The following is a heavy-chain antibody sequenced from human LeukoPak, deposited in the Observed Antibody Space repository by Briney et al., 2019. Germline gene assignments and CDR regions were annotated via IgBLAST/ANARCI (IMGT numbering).Heavy chain of an antibody. Sequence: ASVKVSCKASGYTLTSYDINWVRQATGQGLEWMGWMNFESGNTGYAQKFQGRVTMTKNTSISTAYMELSSLRSEDTVVYYCVREVTRYFDYWGQGTLVTVSS. V-gene: IGHV1-8*01. CDR1: GYTLTSYD. CDR2: MNFESGNT. D-gene: IGHD1-1*01. CDR3: VREVTRYFDY. J-gene: IGHJ4*02.